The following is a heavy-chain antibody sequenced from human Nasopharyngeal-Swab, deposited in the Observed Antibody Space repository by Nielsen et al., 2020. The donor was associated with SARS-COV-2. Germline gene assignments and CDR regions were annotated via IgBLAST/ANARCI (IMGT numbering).Heavy chain of an antibody. CDR2: ISSSSSTT. CDR3: AREELGYCSGGSCLPFDY. D-gene: IGHD2-15*01. Sequence: WIRQPPGKGLEWVSYISSSSSTTYYADSVKGRFTISRDNAKNSLYLQMNSLRDEDTAVYYCAREELGYCSGGSCLPFDYWGQGTLVTVSS. V-gene: IGHV3-48*02. J-gene: IGHJ4*02.